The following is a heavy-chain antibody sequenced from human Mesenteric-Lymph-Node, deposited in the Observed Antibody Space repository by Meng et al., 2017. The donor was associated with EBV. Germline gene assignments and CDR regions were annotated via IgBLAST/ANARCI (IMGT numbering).Heavy chain of an antibody. D-gene: IGHD1-26*01. CDR2: INTDTGIP. J-gene: IGHJ4*02. CDR3: ARDSGTYYYYFDY. V-gene: IGHV7-4-1*02. CDR1: GSTFTNYA. Sequence: QGQVVQSGSGLREPGASVKVSCKAFGSTFTNYAMNWVRQAPGQGLEWMGWINTDTGIPTYAQGFTGRFVFSLDTSVSTAYLQISSLKAEDTAVYYCARDSGTYYYYFDYWGQGTLVTVSS.